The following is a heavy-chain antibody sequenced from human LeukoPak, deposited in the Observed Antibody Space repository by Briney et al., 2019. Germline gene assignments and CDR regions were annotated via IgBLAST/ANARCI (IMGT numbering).Heavy chain of an antibody. J-gene: IGHJ4*02. Sequence: PGGSLRLSCAVSGITLSNYGMSWVRQAPGKGLEWVAGISDSGGSTKYADSVKGRATISRDNSKNTLFLQMNSLSAGDTAMYYCAKARGVNDYVWGSWGQGTLVTVSS. CDR3: AKARGVNDYVWGS. CDR1: GITLSNYG. CDR2: ISDSGGST. D-gene: IGHD3-16*01. V-gene: IGHV3-23*01.